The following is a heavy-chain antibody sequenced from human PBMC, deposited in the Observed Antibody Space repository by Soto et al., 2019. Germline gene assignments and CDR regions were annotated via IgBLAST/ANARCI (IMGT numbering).Heavy chain of an antibody. CDR3: ARGGGYSGYDSVDAFDI. D-gene: IGHD5-12*01. V-gene: IGHV4-31*03. Sequence: QVQLQESGPGLVKPSQTLSLTCTVSGGSISSGGYYWSWIRQHPGKGLEWIGYIYYSGSTYYNPSLKSRVTIPVVTSKNQFCLKLGSVTAADTAVYYCARGGGYSGYDSVDAFDIWGQGTMVTVSS. CDR1: GGSISSGGYY. CDR2: IYYSGST. J-gene: IGHJ3*02.